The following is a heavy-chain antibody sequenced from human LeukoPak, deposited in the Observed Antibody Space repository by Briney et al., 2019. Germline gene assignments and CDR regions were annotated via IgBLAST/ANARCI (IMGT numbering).Heavy chain of an antibody. J-gene: IGHJ5*02. Sequence: SETLSLTCAVYGGSFSGYYWNWIRQPPGKGLEWIGEINRSGSTNYNPSLKSRVTISVDASKNQFSLKLSSVTAADTAVYYCARGRGLLLWFGELLYKCWFDPWGQGTLVTVSS. CDR1: GGSFSGYY. V-gene: IGHV4-34*01. CDR2: INRSGST. D-gene: IGHD3-10*01. CDR3: ARGRGLLLWFGELLYKCWFDP.